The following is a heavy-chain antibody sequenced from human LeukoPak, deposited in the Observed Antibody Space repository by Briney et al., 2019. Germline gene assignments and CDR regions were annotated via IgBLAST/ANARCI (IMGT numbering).Heavy chain of an antibody. Sequence: ASVKVSCKASGYTFTDYYMHWVRQAPGQGPEWMGWINPKNGGTGYEQKFQGRVTMTRDTSINTAHMELSRLRSDDTAVYYCVRSIFSSFDPWGLGTLVTVSS. CDR2: INPKNGGT. J-gene: IGHJ5*02. CDR1: GYTFTDYY. D-gene: IGHD2-21*01. V-gene: IGHV1-2*02. CDR3: VRSIFSSFDP.